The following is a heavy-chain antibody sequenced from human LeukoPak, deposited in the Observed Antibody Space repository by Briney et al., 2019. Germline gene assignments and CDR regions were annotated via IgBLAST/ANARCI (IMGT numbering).Heavy chain of an antibody. CDR3: ARGVIPPRYYDSSGYYFATFDY. V-gene: IGHV3-30-3*01. J-gene: IGHJ4*02. CDR1: GFTFSSYA. D-gene: IGHD3-22*01. Sequence: GRSLRLPCAASGFTFSSYAMHWVRQAPGKGLEWVAVISYDGSNKYYADSVKGRFTISRDNSKNTLYLQMNSLRAEDTAVYYCARGVIPPRYYDSSGYYFATFDYWGQGTLVTVSS. CDR2: ISYDGSNK.